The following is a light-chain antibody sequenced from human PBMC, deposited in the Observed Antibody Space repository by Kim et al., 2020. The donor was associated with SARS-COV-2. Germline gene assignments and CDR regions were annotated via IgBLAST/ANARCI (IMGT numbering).Light chain of an antibody. Sequence: ASVGDRVTITGRASQSIRSLLAWYQQKPGRAPNRLIYKASILQSGVPSRFSVSGSGTEFTLTISSLQPDDFATYYCQQYKSYSLRFGKGTKVEIK. CDR1: QSIRSL. V-gene: IGKV1-5*03. CDR3: QQYKSYSLR. J-gene: IGKJ1*01. CDR2: KAS.